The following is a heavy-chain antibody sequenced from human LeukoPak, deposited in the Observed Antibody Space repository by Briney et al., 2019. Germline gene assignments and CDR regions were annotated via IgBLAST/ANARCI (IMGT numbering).Heavy chain of an antibody. CDR2: IRYDGSNK. CDR1: GFTFSSYG. Sequence: PGGSLRLSCAASGFTFSSYGMHWVRQAPGKGLEWVAFIRYDGSNKYYADSVKGRFTISRDNSKNTLYLQMNSLRAEDTAVYYCAKEPGPPKFKYYYYYYMDVWGKGTTVTVSS. CDR3: AKEPGPPKFKYYYYYYMDV. V-gene: IGHV3-30*02. D-gene: IGHD1-14*01. J-gene: IGHJ6*03.